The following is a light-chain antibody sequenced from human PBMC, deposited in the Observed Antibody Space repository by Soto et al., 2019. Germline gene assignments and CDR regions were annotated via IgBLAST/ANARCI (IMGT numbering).Light chain of an antibody. Sequence: QSALTQPASVSGSPGQSITISCTGTSSDAGGYYYVSWYQHHPGKAPKLIIYEVTNRPSGVSDRFSGSKSGNTASLTISGLQAEDEADYYCDSYTSSSTYVFGTGTKLTVL. CDR2: EVT. CDR1: SSDAGGYYY. V-gene: IGLV2-14*01. CDR3: DSYTSSSTYV. J-gene: IGLJ1*01.